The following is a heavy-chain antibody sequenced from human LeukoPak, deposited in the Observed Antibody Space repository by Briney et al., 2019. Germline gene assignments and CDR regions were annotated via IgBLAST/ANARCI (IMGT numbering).Heavy chain of an antibody. Sequence: SETLSLTCTASGGSISSSSHYWAWIRQPPGKGLEWIGSYYYVGSTYYNPSLKSRVTISVDTSKNQFSLKLSSVTAADTAVYYCGRPYYDSSGYWGAFDIWGQGTMVTVSS. CDR1: GGSISSSSHY. J-gene: IGHJ3*02. V-gene: IGHV4-39*01. D-gene: IGHD3-22*01. CDR3: GRPYYDSSGYWGAFDI. CDR2: YYYVGST.